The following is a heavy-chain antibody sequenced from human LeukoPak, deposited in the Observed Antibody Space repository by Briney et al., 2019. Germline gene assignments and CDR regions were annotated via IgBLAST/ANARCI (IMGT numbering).Heavy chain of an antibody. J-gene: IGHJ3*02. CDR3: ARAALDSYGFRDDAFDI. Sequence: SETLSLTCTVSGGSISYSSYYWGWIRQPPGKGLEWIGEINHSGSTNYNPSLKSRVTISVDTSKNQFSLKLSSVTAADTAVYYCARAALDSYGFRDDAFDIWGQGTMVTVSS. CDR2: INHSGST. CDR1: GGSISYSSYY. D-gene: IGHD5-18*01. V-gene: IGHV4-39*07.